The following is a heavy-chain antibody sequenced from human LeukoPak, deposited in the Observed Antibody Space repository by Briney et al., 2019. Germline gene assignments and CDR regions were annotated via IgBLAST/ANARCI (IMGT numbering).Heavy chain of an antibody. CDR3: ARDAGNIVVVPDNWFDP. J-gene: IGHJ5*02. CDR2: ISAYNGNT. V-gene: IGHV1-18*01. D-gene: IGHD2-2*01. CDR1: GYTFTSYG. Sequence: ASVKVSCKASGYTFTSYGISWVRQAPGQGLEWMGWISAYNGNTNYAQKLQGRVTMTTDTSTSTAYMELRSLRSDDTAVYYCARDAGNIVVVPDNWFDPWGQGTLVTVSS.